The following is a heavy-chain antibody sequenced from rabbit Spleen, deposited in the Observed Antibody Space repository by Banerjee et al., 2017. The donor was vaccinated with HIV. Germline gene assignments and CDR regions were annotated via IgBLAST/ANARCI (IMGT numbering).Heavy chain of an antibody. J-gene: IGHJ4*01. V-gene: IGHV1S45*01. CDR1: GFSFGDRDV. CDR2: INAATAKP. D-gene: IGHD1-1*01. CDR3: ARDLVGVIGWNFYL. Sequence: QEQLVESGGGLVQPEGSLTLTCKASGFSFGDRDVMCWVRQVPGKGLEWIACINAATAKPVYATWAKGRFTISRTSSTTVTLRMTSLTAADTATYFCARDLVGVIGWNFYLWGQGTLVTVS.